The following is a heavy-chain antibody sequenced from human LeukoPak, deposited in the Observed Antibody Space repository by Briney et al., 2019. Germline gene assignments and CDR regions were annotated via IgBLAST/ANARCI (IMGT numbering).Heavy chain of an antibody. J-gene: IGHJ4*02. CDR3: ARAATVTTGDEY. V-gene: IGHV4-30-4*08. D-gene: IGHD4-17*01. Sequence: SQTLSLTCTVSGGSISSGDYYWSWIRQPPGKGPEWIGYIYYSGSTYYNPSLKSRVTISVDTSKNQFSLKLSSVTAADTAVYYCARAATVTTGDEYWGQGTLVTVSS. CDR1: GGSISSGDYY. CDR2: IYYSGST.